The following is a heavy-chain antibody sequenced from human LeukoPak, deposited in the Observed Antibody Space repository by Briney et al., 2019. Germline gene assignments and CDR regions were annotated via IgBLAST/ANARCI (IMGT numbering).Heavy chain of an antibody. V-gene: IGHV1-2*02. J-gene: IGHJ4*02. CDR1: GYTFTGYY. CDR2: INPNSGGT. CDR3: ARDRSGADY. D-gene: IGHD3-3*01. Sequence: ASVTVPCKASGYTFTGYYMHWVRQAPGQGLEWVGWINPNSGGTNYAQKFQGRVIMTRDTSITTAYMELSRLRSDDTAVYYCARDRSGADYWGPGTLVTVSS.